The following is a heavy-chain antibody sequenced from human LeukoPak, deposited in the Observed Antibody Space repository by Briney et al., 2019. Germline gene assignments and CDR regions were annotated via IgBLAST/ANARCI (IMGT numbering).Heavy chain of an antibody. D-gene: IGHD3-10*01. CDR1: GGSISSYY. CDR3: AGEPDYSGGGDDAFDI. Sequence: PSETLSLTCTVSGGSISSYYWSWIRQPPGKGLEWIGYIYYSGSTNYNPSLKSRVTISVDTSKNQFSLKLSSVTAADTAVYYCAGEPDYSGGGDDAFDIWGQGTMVTVSS. J-gene: IGHJ3*02. CDR2: IYYSGST. V-gene: IGHV4-59*01.